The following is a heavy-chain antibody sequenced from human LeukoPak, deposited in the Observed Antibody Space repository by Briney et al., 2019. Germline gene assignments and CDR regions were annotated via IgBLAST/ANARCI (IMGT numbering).Heavy chain of an antibody. CDR1: GFPFSSYS. V-gene: IGHV3-48*01. CDR3: VRVKGTYFDF. CDR2: ISASGSNI. J-gene: IGHJ4*02. D-gene: IGHD1-1*01. Sequence: PGGSLRLSCAASGFPFSSYSMNWVRQAPGKGLEWVSYISASGSNIYYLDSVKGRFTVSRDNAMNSLFPQMDRPRAEDTAVYYCVRVKGTYFDFWGQGTLVTVSS.